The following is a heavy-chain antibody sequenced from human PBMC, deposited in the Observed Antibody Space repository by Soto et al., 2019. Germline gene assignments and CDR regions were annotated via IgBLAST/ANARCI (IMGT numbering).Heavy chain of an antibody. D-gene: IGHD2-15*01. Sequence: GGSLRLSCAASGFTFDDYAMHWVRQAPGKGLEWVSGISWNSGSIGYADSVKGRFTISRDNAKNSLYLQMNSLRAEDTALYYCAKGERGGYCSGGSCYLFGSFDYWGQGTLVTVSS. CDR1: GFTFDDYA. J-gene: IGHJ4*02. CDR3: AKGERGGYCSGGSCYLFGSFDY. V-gene: IGHV3-9*01. CDR2: ISWNSGSI.